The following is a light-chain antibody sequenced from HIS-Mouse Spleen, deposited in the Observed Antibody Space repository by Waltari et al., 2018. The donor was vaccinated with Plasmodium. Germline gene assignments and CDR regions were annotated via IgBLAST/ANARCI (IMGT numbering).Light chain of an antibody. CDR1: QGISNY. CDR2: AAS. J-gene: IGKJ1*01. Sequence: DIQMTQYPSSLSASVGDRVTITCRASQGISNYLAWYQQKPGKVPKLLIYAASTLQSGVPSRFSGSGSGTDFTLTISSLQPEDVATYYCQKYNSASTWTFGQGTKVEIK. CDR3: QKYNSASTWT. V-gene: IGKV1-27*01.